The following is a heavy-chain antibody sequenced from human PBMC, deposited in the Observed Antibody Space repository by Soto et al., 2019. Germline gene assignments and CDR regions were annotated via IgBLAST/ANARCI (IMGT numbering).Heavy chain of an antibody. CDR1: GFTFSSYS. V-gene: IGHV3-21*01. D-gene: IGHD1-20*01. CDR3: ARESGNWNDYYYYGMDV. Sequence: GGSLRLSCAASGFTFSSYSMNWVRQAPGKGLEWVSSISSSSSYIYYADSVKGRFTISRDNAKNSLYLQMNSLRAEDTAVYYCARESGNWNDYYYYGMDVWGQGTTVTVSS. CDR2: ISSSSSYI. J-gene: IGHJ6*02.